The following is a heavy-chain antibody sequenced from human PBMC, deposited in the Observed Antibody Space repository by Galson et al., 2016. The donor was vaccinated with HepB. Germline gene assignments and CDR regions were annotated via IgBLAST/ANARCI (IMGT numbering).Heavy chain of an antibody. V-gene: IGHV3-15*01. Sequence: SLRLSCAASGFTFIPAWMSWVRQAPGKGLEWVGRIKSKTAGGTIHYAAPVKGRFTVSRDDSRNTLYLQMSSLKTEDTAIYYCSADLYISSGSNHDFWGQGTLVTVSS. J-gene: IGHJ4*02. CDR2: IKSKTAGGTI. CDR3: SADLYISSGSNHDF. CDR1: GFTFIPAW. D-gene: IGHD6-25*01.